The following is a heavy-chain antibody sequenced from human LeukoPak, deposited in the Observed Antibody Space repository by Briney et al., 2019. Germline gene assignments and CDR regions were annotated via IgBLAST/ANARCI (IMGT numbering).Heavy chain of an antibody. CDR2: IYYSGST. V-gene: IGHV4-59*01. CDR1: GGSISSYY. J-gene: IGHJ4*02. Sequence: SETLSLTCTVSGGSISSYYWSWIRQPPGKGLEWIGYIYYSGSTNYNPSLKSRITISVDTSKNQFSLKLSSVTAADTAVYYCARERFLEWLFIDYWGQGTLVTVSS. D-gene: IGHD3-3*01. CDR3: ARERFLEWLFIDY.